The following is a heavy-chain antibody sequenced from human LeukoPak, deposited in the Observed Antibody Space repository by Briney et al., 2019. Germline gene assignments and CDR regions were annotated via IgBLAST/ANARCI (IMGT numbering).Heavy chain of an antibody. D-gene: IGHD6-19*01. CDR2: IYYSGST. CDR1: GGSISSYY. Sequence: SETPSLTCTVSGGSISSYYWSWIRQPPGKGLEWIGYIYYSGSTNYNPSLKSRVTISVDTSKNQFSLKLSSVTAADTAVYYCASGYSGYSSGWYEVYWGQGTLVTVSS. J-gene: IGHJ4*02. V-gene: IGHV4-59*08. CDR3: ASGYSGYSSGWYEVY.